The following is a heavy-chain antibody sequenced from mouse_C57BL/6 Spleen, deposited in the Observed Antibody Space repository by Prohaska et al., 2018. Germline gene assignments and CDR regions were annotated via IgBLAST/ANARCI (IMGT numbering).Heavy chain of an antibody. J-gene: IGHJ3*01. V-gene: IGHV14-4*01. Sequence: EVQLQQSGAELVRPGASVKLSCTASGFNIKDDYMHWVKQRPEQGLEWIGWIDPENGDTEYASKFQGKATITADTSSNTAYLQLSSLTSEDTAVYYCTTRYYYGSSYVGFAYWGQGTLVTVSA. CDR3: TTRYYYGSSYVGFAY. CDR1: GFNIKDDY. D-gene: IGHD1-1*01. CDR2: IDPENGDT.